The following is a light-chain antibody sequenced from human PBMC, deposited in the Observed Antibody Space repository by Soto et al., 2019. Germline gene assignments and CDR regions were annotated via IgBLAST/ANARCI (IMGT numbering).Light chain of an antibody. CDR2: RNN. CDR1: SSNIGSNF. CDR3: CSYAGSNTLI. Sequence: QSVLTQPPSASGTPGQRVTISCSGSSSNIGSNFVYWYQQFPGTAPKLLIYRNNQRPSGVPDRFSASKSGNTASLTVSGLQAEDEADYYCCSYAGSNTLIFGGGTKLTVL. J-gene: IGLJ2*01. V-gene: IGLV1-47*01.